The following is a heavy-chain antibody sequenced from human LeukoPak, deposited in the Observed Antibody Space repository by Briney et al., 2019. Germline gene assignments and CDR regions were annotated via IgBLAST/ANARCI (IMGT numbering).Heavy chain of an antibody. CDR2: IIPILGIA. D-gene: IGHD6-13*01. CDR1: GGTFSSSA. CDR3: ARDHESAAAGTPA. V-gene: IGHV1-69*04. Sequence: SVTVSCKASGGTFSSSAISRVRQAPGQELEWMGRIIPILGIANYAQKFQGRVTITADKSTSTAYMELSSLRSEDTAVYYCARDHESAAAGTPAWGQGTLVTVSS. J-gene: IGHJ5*02.